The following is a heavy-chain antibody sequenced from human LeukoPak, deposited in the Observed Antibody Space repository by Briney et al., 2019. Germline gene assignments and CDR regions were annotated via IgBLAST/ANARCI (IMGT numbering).Heavy chain of an antibody. CDR3: AGSYYYYMDV. V-gene: IGHV4-59*01. Sequence: EASETLSLTCTVAGGSISNYYWSWIRQPPGKGLEWIGYISYIGSTNYSPSLKSRVTISEDTSKNQFSLKLSSVTAADTAVYYCAGSYYYYMDVWGKGTTVTVSS. CDR2: ISYIGST. J-gene: IGHJ6*03. CDR1: GGSISNYY.